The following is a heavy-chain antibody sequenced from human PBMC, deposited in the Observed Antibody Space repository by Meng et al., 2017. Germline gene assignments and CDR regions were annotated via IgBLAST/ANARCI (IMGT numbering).Heavy chain of an antibody. CDR1: GFTFSSYE. Sequence: GGSLRLSCAASGFTFSSYEMNWVRQAPGKGLEWVSYISSSGSTIYYADSVEGRFTISRDNAKNSLYLQMNSLRAEDTAVYYCARAARMAGAVDYWGQGTLVTVSS. CDR3: ARAARMAGAVDY. J-gene: IGHJ4*02. D-gene: IGHD1-26*01. CDR2: ISSSGSTI. V-gene: IGHV3-48*03.